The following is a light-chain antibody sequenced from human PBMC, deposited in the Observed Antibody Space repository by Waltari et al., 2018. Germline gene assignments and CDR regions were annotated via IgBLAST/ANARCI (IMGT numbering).Light chain of an antibody. CDR2: GAS. CDR1: QSVTNY. CDR3: QKDSSSPHS. Sequence: VIFTQSPATLSLSPGERATLPCRATQSVTNYLAWYQQKPGQAPRLLIYGASSRATGIPDRFSGSGSGTEFTLTISSLEPEDFAVYDWQKDSSSPHSVGQGTKVEIK. V-gene: IGKV3-20*01. J-gene: IGKJ2*03.